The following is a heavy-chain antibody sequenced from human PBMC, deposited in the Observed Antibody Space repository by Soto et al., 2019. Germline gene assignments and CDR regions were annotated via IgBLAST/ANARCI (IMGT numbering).Heavy chain of an antibody. J-gene: IGHJ4*02. CDR3: VRETDRASCANY. V-gene: IGHV1-3*01. CDR1: GYTFTSYA. D-gene: IGHD2-15*01. Sequence: ASVKVSCKASGYTFTSYAMHWVRQAPGQRLEWMGWINAGNGNTKYSQKFQGRVTITRDTSASTAYMELSSLRSEDTAVYYCVRETDRASCANYWGQGTQVTVSS. CDR2: INAGNGNT.